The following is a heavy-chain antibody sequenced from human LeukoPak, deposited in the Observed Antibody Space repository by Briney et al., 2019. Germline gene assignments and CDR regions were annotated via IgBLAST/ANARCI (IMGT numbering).Heavy chain of an antibody. J-gene: IGHJ4*02. V-gene: IGHV3-23*01. Sequence: PGGSLRLSCAASGFTFSTYAMSWVRQSPGKGLEWFSAISGSGITTYYADSVKGRFTISRENSKNTLYLQLNTLSVDDTAVYYCAKDSPGRRVHHGDYWGQGTLVTVSS. CDR2: ISGSGITT. D-gene: IGHD3-10*01. CDR1: GFTFSTYA. CDR3: AKDSPGRRVHHGDY.